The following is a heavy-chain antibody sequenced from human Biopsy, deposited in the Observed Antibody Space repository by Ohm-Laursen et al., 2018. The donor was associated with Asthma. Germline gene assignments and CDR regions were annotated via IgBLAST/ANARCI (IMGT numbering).Heavy chain of an antibody. J-gene: IGHJ3*02. Sequence: ASVKVSCNASGYNFISFAIHWVRQAPGQRLEWMGWVNTGNGDTKYSQKFQGRVTITRDTSASTAYMELRSLRSEDTATYYCARTYYDFLTGQVKDVFGIWGQGTMVTVSS. CDR3: ARTYYDFLTGQVKDVFGI. CDR2: VNTGNGDT. D-gene: IGHD3-9*01. V-gene: IGHV1-3*04. CDR1: GYNFISFA.